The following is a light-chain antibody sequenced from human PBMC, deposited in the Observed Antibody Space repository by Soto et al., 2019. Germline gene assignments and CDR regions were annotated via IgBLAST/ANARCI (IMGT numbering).Light chain of an antibody. Sequence: QSALTQPRSVSGSPGQSVTISCTGTSSGVGGYNYVSWYQQHPGKAPKLMIYDVSKRPSGVPDRFSASKSGNTASLTISGLQPEDEADYYCCSYAGPSTIFGGGTKVTVL. V-gene: IGLV2-11*01. CDR3: CSYAGPSTI. CDR1: SSGVGGYNY. CDR2: DVS. J-gene: IGLJ2*01.